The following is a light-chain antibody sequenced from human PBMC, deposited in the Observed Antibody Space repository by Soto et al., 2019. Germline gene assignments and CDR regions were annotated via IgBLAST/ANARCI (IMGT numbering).Light chain of an antibody. Sequence: EIVMTQSPATLSVSPGERATLSCRASQSVSSNLAWYQQKPGQAPRLLIYGASTRATGIPARFRGSGSGTEFTLTISSLQSEDFAVYYCQQAGTFGPGTKVDIK. CDR2: GAS. CDR3: QQAGT. CDR1: QSVSSN. J-gene: IGKJ3*01. V-gene: IGKV3-15*01.